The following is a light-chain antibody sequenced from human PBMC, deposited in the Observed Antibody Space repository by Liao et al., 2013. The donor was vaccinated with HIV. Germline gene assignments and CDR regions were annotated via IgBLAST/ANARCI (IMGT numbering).Light chain of an antibody. CDR3: QAWDSSTGV. Sequence: SFELTQPPSVSVSPGQTATITCSGDNLESRSVSWYQQRPGQSPVLVIYQDTKRPSGIPERFSGSNSGNTATLTISGTQAMDEADYYCQAWDSSTGVFGGGTKLTVL. CDR2: QDT. V-gene: IGLV3-1*01. J-gene: IGLJ3*02. CDR1: NLESRS.